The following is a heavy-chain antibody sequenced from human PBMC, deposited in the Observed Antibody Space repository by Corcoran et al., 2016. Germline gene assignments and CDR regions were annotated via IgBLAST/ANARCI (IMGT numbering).Heavy chain of an antibody. CDR3: ASLVLDYDDSPSDAFDI. CDR1: GGSFSGYY. J-gene: IGHJ3*02. V-gene: IGHV4-34*01. Sequence: QVQLQQWGAGLLKPSETLSLTCAVYGGSFSGYYWSWIRQPPGKGLEWIGEINHSGSTNYNPSLKSRVTISVDTSKNQFSLKLSSVTAADTAVYYCASLVLDYDDSPSDAFDIWGQGTMVTVSS. CDR2: INHSGST. D-gene: IGHD3-22*01.